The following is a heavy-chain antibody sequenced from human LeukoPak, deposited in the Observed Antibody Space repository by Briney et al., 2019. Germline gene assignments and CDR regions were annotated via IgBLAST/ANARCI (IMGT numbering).Heavy chain of an antibody. CDR3: ASRRDGYYFDY. D-gene: IGHD5-24*01. CDR1: GGSISGGSYY. V-gene: IGHV4-39*07. CDR2: IYYSGST. Sequence: SETLSLTCTVSGGSISGGSYYWGWIRQPPGKGLEWIGSIYYSGSTYYNPSLKSRVTISVDTSKNQFSLKLSSVTAADTAVYYCASRRDGYYFDYWGQGTLVTVSS. J-gene: IGHJ4*02.